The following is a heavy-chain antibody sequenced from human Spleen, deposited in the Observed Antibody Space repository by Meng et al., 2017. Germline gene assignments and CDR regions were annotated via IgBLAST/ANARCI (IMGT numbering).Heavy chain of an antibody. V-gene: IGHV4-34*01. CDR3: ARDHGSGWYFYDIYFDY. CDR2: INHSGST. Sequence: APLQQRGAGLFKPSETLSLTCAVYGGAFSGYYWSWIRQPPGKGLEWIGEINHSGSTNYNPSLKSRVTISVDTSKNQFSLKLSSVTAADTAVYYCARDHGSGWYFYDIYFDYWGQGTLVTVSS. D-gene: IGHD6-19*01. J-gene: IGHJ4*02. CDR1: GGAFSGYY.